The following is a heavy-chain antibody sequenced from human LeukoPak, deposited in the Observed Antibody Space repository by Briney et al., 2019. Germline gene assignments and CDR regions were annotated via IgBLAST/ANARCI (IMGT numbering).Heavy chain of an antibody. Sequence: ASVKVSCKASGYTFTSYAMHWVRQAPGQRLEWMGWINAGNGNTKYSQKFQGRVTMTTDTSTSTAYMELRSLRSDDTAVYYCARDGYRIGYYDSSGYYSDPYYYYGMDVWGQGTTVTVSS. J-gene: IGHJ6*02. V-gene: IGHV1-3*01. D-gene: IGHD3-22*01. CDR3: ARDGYRIGYYDSSGYYSDPYYYYGMDV. CDR1: GYTFTSYA. CDR2: INAGNGNT.